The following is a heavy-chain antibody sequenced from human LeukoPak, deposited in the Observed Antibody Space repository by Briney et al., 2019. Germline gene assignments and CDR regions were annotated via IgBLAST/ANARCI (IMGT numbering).Heavy chain of an antibody. CDR1: GGTFSSYA. Sequence: ASVKVSCKASGGTFSSYAISWVRQAPGQGLEWLGGIIPIFGTANYAQKFQGRVTITADESTSTAYMELSSLRSEDTAVYYCARPEPNTVASPYYYYGMDVWGQGTTVTVSS. V-gene: IGHV1-69*13. D-gene: IGHD4-23*01. J-gene: IGHJ6*02. CDR2: IIPIFGTA. CDR3: ARPEPNTVASPYYYYGMDV.